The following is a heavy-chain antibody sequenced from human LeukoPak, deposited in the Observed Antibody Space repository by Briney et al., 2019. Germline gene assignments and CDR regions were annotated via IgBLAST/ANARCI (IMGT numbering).Heavy chain of an antibody. CDR3: ARNRRVDTMIVVRVDY. D-gene: IGHD3-22*01. V-gene: IGHV4-34*01. CDR1: GGSFSGYY. Sequence: SETLSLTCAVYGGSFSGYYWSWIRQPPGKGLEWIGEINHSGSTNYNPSLKSRVTISVDTSKNQFSLKLSSVTAADTAVYYCARNRRVDTMIVVRVDYWGQGTLVTVSS. CDR2: INHSGST. J-gene: IGHJ4*02.